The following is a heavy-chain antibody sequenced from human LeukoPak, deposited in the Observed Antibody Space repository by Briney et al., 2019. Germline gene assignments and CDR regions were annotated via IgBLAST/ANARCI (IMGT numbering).Heavy chain of an antibody. D-gene: IGHD4-17*01. CDR3: ARQPLDMDDYADFRGFDP. J-gene: IGHJ5*02. Sequence: GGSLRLSCAASGIIFSDYYMSWIRQAPGKGLEWVSYISSSSHYKNYADSVKGRFTISRDNAKNSLYLQMNSLRVEDTAVYYCARQPLDMDDYADFRGFDPWGQGTLVTVSS. CDR2: ISSSSHYK. CDR1: GIIFSDYY. V-gene: IGHV3-11*03.